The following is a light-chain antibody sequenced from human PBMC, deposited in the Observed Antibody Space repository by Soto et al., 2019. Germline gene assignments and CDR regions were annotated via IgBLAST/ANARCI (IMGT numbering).Light chain of an antibody. CDR2: DVS. V-gene: IGLV2-14*03. J-gene: IGLJ1*01. CDR1: SSDVGGYNY. Sequence: QSVLTQPASVSGSPGQSITITCTGTSSDVGGYNYVSWYQHHPGKAPKLMIYDVSNRPSGVSNRFSDSKSGNTASLTISGLQPEDEADHYCSSYTTSNTRQIVFGTGTKVTVL. CDR3: SSYTTSNTRQIV.